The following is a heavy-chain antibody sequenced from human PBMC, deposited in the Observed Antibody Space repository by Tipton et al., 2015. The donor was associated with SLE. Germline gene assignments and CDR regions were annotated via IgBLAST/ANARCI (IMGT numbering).Heavy chain of an antibody. Sequence: TLSLTCTVSGGSISSDDYYWSWIRQHPGKGLEWIGYIYYRGSTYYNPSLKSRVIISVDTSKNQFSLKLNSVIAADTAMYYCARDSGYTYGYGYWGQGTLVTVSS. CDR3: ARDSGYTYGYGY. J-gene: IGHJ4*02. CDR1: GGSISSDDYY. V-gene: IGHV4-31*03. D-gene: IGHD5-18*01. CDR2: IYYRGST.